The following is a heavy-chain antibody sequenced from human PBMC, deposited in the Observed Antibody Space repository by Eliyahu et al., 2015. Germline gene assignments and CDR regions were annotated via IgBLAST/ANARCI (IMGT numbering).Heavy chain of an antibody. Sequence: QVQLVQSGGGVVQPGKSLRLSCEGSGFXFSEYAIHWVRQAPGKGLEWLSVISLEGRNNFYAEAVKGRLTVSRDNYKSTLFLQINSLTTEDTAVYFCARSTYRYLQWSSMDVWGTGTTVTVSS. V-gene: IGHV3-30-3*01. CDR1: GFXFSEYA. CDR3: ARSTYRYLQWSSMDV. D-gene: IGHD3-16*02. J-gene: IGHJ6*04. CDR2: ISLEGRNN.